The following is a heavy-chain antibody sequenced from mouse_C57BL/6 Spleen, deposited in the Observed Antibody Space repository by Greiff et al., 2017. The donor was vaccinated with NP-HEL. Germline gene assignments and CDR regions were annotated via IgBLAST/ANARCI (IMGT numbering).Heavy chain of an antibody. J-gene: IGHJ3*01. CDR3: ARSRWDSAWFAY. Sequence: QVQLQQPGAELVKPGASVKLSCKASGYTFTSYWMHWVKQRPGQGLEWIGMIHPNSGSTNYNEKFKSKATLTVDKSSSTAYMQLSSLTSEDSAVYYCARSRWDSAWFAYWGQGTLVTVSA. V-gene: IGHV1-64*01. CDR2: IHPNSGST. D-gene: IGHD4-1*01. CDR1: GYTFTSYW.